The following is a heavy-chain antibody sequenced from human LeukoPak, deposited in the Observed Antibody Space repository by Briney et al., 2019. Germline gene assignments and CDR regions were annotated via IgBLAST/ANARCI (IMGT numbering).Heavy chain of an antibody. CDR1: GFTFSSYS. J-gene: IGHJ4*02. V-gene: IGHV3-64D*06. Sequence: GGSLRLSCAASGFTFSSYSMNWVRQAPGKGLEYVSGISKNEDSTFYADSMQARFTISRDNYNNKLFLQMNSVRPEDTAVYFCVKDLAGTYSFDYWGQGARVTVSS. D-gene: IGHD3-10*01. CDR3: VKDLAGTYSFDY. CDR2: ISKNEDST.